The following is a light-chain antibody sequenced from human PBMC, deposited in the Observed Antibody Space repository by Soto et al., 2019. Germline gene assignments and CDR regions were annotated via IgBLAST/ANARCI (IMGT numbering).Light chain of an antibody. Sequence: DIQMTQSPSSLSASVGDRVTITCRASQGISNYLAWYQQKPGKVPKLLIYAASTLQSGAPTRFSGSGSGTAFTLTISSLQPEDVATYYCQKYNSAPQTFGPGTKVDIK. CDR1: QGISNY. CDR3: QKYNSAPQT. V-gene: IGKV1-27*01. J-gene: IGKJ3*01. CDR2: AAS.